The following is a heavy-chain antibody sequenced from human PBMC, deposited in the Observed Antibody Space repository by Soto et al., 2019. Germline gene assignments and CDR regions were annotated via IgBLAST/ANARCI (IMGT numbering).Heavy chain of an antibody. V-gene: IGHV1-69*13. CDR3: ARGGGGYLDS. J-gene: IGHJ4*02. Sequence: SVKVSCKASGGTFSSYSITWVRQAPGQGLEWMGGIIPVFGKVNYAQKFQGRVTVTADESTTTAYMELTRLRSDDTALYYCARGGGGYLDSWGQGSLVTVSS. D-gene: IGHD3-16*01. CDR1: GGTFSSYS. CDR2: IIPVFGKV.